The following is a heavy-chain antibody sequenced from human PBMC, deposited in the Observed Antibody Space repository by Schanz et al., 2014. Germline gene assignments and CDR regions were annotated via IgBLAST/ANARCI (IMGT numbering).Heavy chain of an antibody. Sequence: QVQLVQSGAEVKKPGASVKVSCQASGYTLKDHAMHWVRQAPGQSLEWLGWINPANGNTPYSPRLNGRVSITSDTAASTVYLHFSSLKSDDTAVYYCAGDLRAAAESWFDPWGQGTPITVSS. J-gene: IGHJ5*02. CDR3: AGDLRAAAESWFDP. D-gene: IGHD6-13*01. CDR1: GYTLKDHA. CDR2: INPANGNT. V-gene: IGHV1-3*01.